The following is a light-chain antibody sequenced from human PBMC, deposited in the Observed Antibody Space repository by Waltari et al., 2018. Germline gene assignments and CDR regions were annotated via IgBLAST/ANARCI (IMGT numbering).Light chain of an antibody. CDR1: QSVSSSY. J-gene: IGKJ1*01. CDR3: QQFGTSPWT. CDR2: DAS. V-gene: IGKV3-20*01. Sequence: EIVLTQSPGNMSLSPGERATLSCRASQSVSSSYLTWYQQKPGQAPRLLIYDASSRATGIPDRFSGSGSGTDFTLTISRLEPEDFAVYYCQQFGTSPWTFGQGTKVEIK.